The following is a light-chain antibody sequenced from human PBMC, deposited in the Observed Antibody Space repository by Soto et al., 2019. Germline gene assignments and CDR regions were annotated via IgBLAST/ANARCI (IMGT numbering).Light chain of an antibody. CDR3: QHYYTPPLT. CDR2: WAS. V-gene: IGKV4-1*01. Sequence: IVMTQSPDSLAVSLGERATINCKSSQRILSSSNYKNYLAWYQQKPGQPPKLLISWASTRESGVPDRFSGSGSGTDFTLTISSLQAEDVAVYYCQHYYTPPLTFGGGTKVDIK. CDR1: QRILSSSNYKNY. J-gene: IGKJ4*01.